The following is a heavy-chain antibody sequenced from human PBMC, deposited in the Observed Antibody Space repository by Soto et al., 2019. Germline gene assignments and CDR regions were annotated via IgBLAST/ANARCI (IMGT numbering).Heavy chain of an antibody. CDR1: GGSISSGGYS. V-gene: IGHV4-30-2*01. CDR2: IYHSGST. J-gene: IGHJ4*02. Sequence: KPSETLSLTCAVSGGSISSGGYSWSWIRQPPGKGLECIGYIYHSGSTYYSPSLKSRVTISVDRSKNQFSLKLSSVTAADTAVYYCARGPPLGYWGQGTLVTVSS. CDR3: ARGPPLGY.